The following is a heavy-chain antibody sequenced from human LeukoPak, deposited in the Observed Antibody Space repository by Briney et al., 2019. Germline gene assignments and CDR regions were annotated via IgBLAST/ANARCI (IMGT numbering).Heavy chain of an antibody. D-gene: IGHD2-15*01. CDR2: IYYTGST. CDR3: ARRVVVVTANDKSDAFDM. Sequence: SETLSLTCTVSGGSISTYYWNWIRQPPGEGLEWIGYIYYTGSTKSNPSLKSRVTISLDTSKNQFSLNLSCVTAADTAVYYCARRVVVVTANDKSDAFDMWGRGTVVTVSS. V-gene: IGHV4-59*01. CDR1: GGSISTYY. J-gene: IGHJ3*02.